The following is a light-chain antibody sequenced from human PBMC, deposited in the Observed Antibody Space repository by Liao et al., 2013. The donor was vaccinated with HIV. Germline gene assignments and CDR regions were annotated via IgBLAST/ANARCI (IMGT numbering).Light chain of an antibody. CDR1: KLGEKY. V-gene: IGLV3-1*01. J-gene: IGLJ1*01. CDR2: QDS. CDR3: QAWDRGMGV. Sequence: SYDVTQPPSVSVSPRQLASITCSGDKLGEKYVAWYQQKPGQSPLLVIYQDSKRPSGIPERFSGSNSGNTATLTISGTQAMDEADYYCQAWDRGMGVFGTGTKVTVL.